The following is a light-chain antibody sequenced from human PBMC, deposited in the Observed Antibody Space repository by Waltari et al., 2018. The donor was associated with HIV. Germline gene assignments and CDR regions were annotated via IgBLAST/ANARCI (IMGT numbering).Light chain of an antibody. CDR3: QQRSNXXPLT. CDR1: XXXSNY. V-gene: IGKV3-11*01. CDR2: DAS. Sequence: EIXLTQSPXTLSXXXXERATXXXXXXXXXSNYLAWYQQHPGQPPRLLIYDASNRATGXPSRFSGSGSGTDFTLTISSLEPXDSAVYYCQQRSNXXPLTFGGXXXVXXX. J-gene: IGKJ4*01.